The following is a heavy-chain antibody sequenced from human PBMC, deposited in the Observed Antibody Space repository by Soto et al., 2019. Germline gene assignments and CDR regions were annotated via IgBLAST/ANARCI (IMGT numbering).Heavy chain of an antibody. Sequence: GESLKISCAASGFTFSSYAMHWVRQAPGKGLEYVSAISSNGGSTYYANSVKGRFTISRDNSKNTLYLQMGSLRAEDMAVYYCARGVDRGIAAAGAFDIWGQGTMVTVSS. D-gene: IGHD6-13*01. CDR1: GFTFSSYA. CDR3: ARGVDRGIAAAGAFDI. CDR2: ISSNGGST. V-gene: IGHV3-64*01. J-gene: IGHJ3*02.